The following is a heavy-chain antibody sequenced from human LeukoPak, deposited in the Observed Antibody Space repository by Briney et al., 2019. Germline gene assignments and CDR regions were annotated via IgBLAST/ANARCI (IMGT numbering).Heavy chain of an antibody. CDR1: GFTFSSYA. D-gene: IGHD3-10*01. J-gene: IGHJ4*02. CDR2: ISGSGGGT. CDR3: AKSPIYYYGSGSYFDY. V-gene: IGHV3-23*01. Sequence: GGSLRLSCAASGFTFSSYAMSWVRQAPGKGLEWVSVISGSGGGTYYADSVKGRFTISRDNSKNTLYLQMNSLRAEDTAVYYCAKSPIYYYGSGSYFDYWGQGTLVTVSS.